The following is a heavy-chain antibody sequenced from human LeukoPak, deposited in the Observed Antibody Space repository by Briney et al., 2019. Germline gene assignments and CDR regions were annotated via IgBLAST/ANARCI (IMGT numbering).Heavy chain of an antibody. V-gene: IGHV3-74*01. Sequence: GGSLRLSCAASGFTFSSYWMHWVRQAPGKGLVWVSLINSDGSNTSYADSVRGRFTISRDNAKHTLYLQMNSLRAEDTSVYYWARVGVRLGGFHIWGEKTMLTVSS. J-gene: IGHJ3*02. CDR3: ARVGVRLGGFHI. CDR2: INSDGSNT. D-gene: IGHD3-10*02. CDR1: GFTFSSYW.